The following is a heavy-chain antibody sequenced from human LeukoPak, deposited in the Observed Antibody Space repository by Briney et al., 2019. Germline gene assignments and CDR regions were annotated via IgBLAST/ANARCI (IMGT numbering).Heavy chain of an antibody. CDR3: ARGGGLRFFEWLVDC. CDR1: GFTVSSNY. CDR2: IYSGGST. V-gene: IGHV3-66*01. Sequence: GGSLRLSCAASGFTVSSNYMSWVRQAPGKGLEWVSVIYSGGSTYYADSVKGRFTISRDNSKNTLYLQMNSLRAEDTAVYYCARGGGLRFFEWLVDCWGQGTLVTVSS. J-gene: IGHJ4*02. D-gene: IGHD3-3*01.